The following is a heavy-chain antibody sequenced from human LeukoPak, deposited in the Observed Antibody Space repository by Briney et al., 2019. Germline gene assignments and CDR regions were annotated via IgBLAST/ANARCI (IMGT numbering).Heavy chain of an antibody. V-gene: IGHV1-69*06. CDR3: ARDFGILTGYSDY. Sequence: ASVKVSCKASGGTFSSYAISWVRQAPGQGLEWMGGIIPIFGTANYAQKFQGRVTITADKSTSTAYMELSSLRSEDTAVYYCARDFGILTGYSDYWGQGTLVTVSS. J-gene: IGHJ4*02. CDR2: IIPIFGTA. CDR1: GGTFSSYA. D-gene: IGHD3-9*01.